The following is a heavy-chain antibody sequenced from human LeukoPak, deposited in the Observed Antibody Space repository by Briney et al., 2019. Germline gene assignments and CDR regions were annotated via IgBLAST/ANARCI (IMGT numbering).Heavy chain of an antibody. D-gene: IGHD6-13*01. V-gene: IGHV4-34*01. CDR1: GGSFSGYY. CDR3: ARGEQQLVRGFDY. CDR2: INHSGST. J-gene: IGHJ4*02. Sequence: PSETLSLTCAVYGGSFSGYYWSWIRQPPGKGLEWIGEINHSGSTNYNPSLKSRVTMSVDTSKNQFSLKLSSVTAADTAVYYCARGEQQLVRGFDYWGQGTLVTVSS.